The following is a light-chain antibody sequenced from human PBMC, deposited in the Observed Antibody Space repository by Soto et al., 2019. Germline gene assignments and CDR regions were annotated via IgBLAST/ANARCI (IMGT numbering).Light chain of an antibody. CDR2: DAS. CDR1: QSVGSY. Sequence: EIVLTQSPATLSLSPGERAPLPCRASQSVGSYLAWYQQKPGQAPRLLIYDASNRATGIPARFSGSGSGTDFILIISGLEPEDSAVYYCQQRSNGLTFGGGTKVDIK. V-gene: IGKV3-11*01. CDR3: QQRSNGLT. J-gene: IGKJ4*01.